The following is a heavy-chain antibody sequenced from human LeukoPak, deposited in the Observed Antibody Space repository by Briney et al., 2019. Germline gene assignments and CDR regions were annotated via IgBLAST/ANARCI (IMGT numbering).Heavy chain of an antibody. V-gene: IGHV3-23*01. CDR2: ISGSGGST. D-gene: IGHD3-3*01. CDR3: AKDFDFWSGSLNAQDAFDI. J-gene: IGHJ3*02. Sequence: GGSLRLSCAASGFTFSSYAMSWVRQAPGKGLEWVSAISGSGGSTYYADSVKGRFTISRDNSKNTLYLQMNSLRAEDTAVYYCAKDFDFWSGSLNAQDAFDIWGQGTMVTVSS. CDR1: GFTFSSYA.